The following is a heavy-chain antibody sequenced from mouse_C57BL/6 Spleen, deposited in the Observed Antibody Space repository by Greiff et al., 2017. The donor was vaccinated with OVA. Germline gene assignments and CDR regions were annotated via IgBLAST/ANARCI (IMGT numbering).Heavy chain of an antibody. CDR1: GYTFTSYW. V-gene: IGHV1-55*01. J-gene: IGHJ4*01. CDR2: IYLGSGST. CDR3: ARFYSNHPYAMDY. Sequence: QVQLQQPGAELVKPGASVKMSCKASGYTFTSYWITWVKQRPGQGLEWIGDIYLGSGSTNYNEKFKSKATLTVDTSSSTAYMQLSSLTSEDSAVYYCARFYSNHPYAMDYWGQGTSVTVSS. D-gene: IGHD2-5*01.